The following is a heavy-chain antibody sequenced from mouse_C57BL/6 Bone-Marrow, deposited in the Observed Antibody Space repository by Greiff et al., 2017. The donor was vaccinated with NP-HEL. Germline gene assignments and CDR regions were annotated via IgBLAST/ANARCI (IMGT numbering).Heavy chain of an antibody. CDR3: ARHENYSNLYWYFDV. CDR2: ISSGGSYT. J-gene: IGHJ1*03. V-gene: IGHV5-6*01. CDR1: GFTFSSYG. Sequence: EVQRVESGGDLVKPGGSLKLSCAASGFTFSSYGMSWVRQTPDKRLEWVATISSGGSYTYYPDSVKGRFTISRDNAKNTLYLQMSSLKSEDTAMYYCARHENYSNLYWYFDVWGTGTTVTVSS. D-gene: IGHD2-5*01.